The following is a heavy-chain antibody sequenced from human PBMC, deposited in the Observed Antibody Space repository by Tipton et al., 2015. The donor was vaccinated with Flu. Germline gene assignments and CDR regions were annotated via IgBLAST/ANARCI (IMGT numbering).Heavy chain of an antibody. CDR2: IYYSGTT. Sequence: LSLTCTVSGGSISSSFYYWGWIRQPPGKGLEWIGTIYYSGTTHYNPSLKSRVSISVDRSKNQFSLKVISVTAADTAVYYCARRSYSNYVSDPKNWFDPWGQGTLVTVSS. V-gene: IGHV4-39*07. CDR3: ARRSYSNYVSDPKNWFDP. J-gene: IGHJ5*02. D-gene: IGHD4-11*01. CDR1: GGSISSSFYY.